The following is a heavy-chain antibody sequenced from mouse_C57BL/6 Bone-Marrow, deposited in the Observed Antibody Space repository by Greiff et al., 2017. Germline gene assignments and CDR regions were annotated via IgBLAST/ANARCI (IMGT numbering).Heavy chain of an antibody. CDR1: GYTFTDSY. Sequence: EVQLQQSGPELVKPGASVKISCKASGYTFTDSYLTWVKQSHGQSLEWIGDINPNNGGTSYNQKFKGKATLTVDKSSSTAYMELRSLTSEDSAVYYCARDYGSSYPYYCDYWGQGTTLTVAS. D-gene: IGHD1-1*01. J-gene: IGHJ2*01. CDR2: INPNNGGT. CDR3: ARDYGSSYPYYCDY. V-gene: IGHV1-26*01.